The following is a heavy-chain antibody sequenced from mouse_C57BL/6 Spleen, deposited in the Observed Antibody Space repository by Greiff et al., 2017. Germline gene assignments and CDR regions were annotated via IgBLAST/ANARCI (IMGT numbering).Heavy chain of an antibody. CDR3: ARGEFYYYAMDY. CDR2: INPSSGYT. Sequence: VQLQQSGAELAKPGASVKLSCKASGYTFTSYWMHWVKQRPGQGLEWIGYINPSSGYTKYNQKFKDKATWTADKSSSTAYMQLSSLTYEDSAVYYCARGEFYYYAMDYWGQGTSVTVSS. J-gene: IGHJ4*01. V-gene: IGHV1-7*01. CDR1: GYTFTSYW.